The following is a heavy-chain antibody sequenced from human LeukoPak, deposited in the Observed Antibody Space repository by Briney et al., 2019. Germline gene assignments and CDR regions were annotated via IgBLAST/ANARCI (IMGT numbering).Heavy chain of an antibody. CDR3: TRSDGDPNYYQNYMDV. Sequence: ASVKVSCKASGYTFTAYGISWVRQATGQGLEWLGWISGYNDNTFYTQKVQGRVTMTKDTSTSTAYLELRSLRSDDTAVYYCTRSDGDPNYYQNYMDVWGKGTTVTVSS. CDR1: GYTFTAYG. CDR2: ISGYNDNT. D-gene: IGHD1-26*01. J-gene: IGHJ6*03. V-gene: IGHV1-18*01.